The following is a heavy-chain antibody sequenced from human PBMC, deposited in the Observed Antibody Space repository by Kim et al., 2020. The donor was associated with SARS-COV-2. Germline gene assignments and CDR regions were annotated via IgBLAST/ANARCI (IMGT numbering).Heavy chain of an antibody. CDR2: INPNSGTT. J-gene: IGHJ4*02. Sequence: ASVKVSCKTSGYTFTGHYMHWFRQAPGQGLEWMGGINPNSGTTNYAQKFQGRVTVTRDTSISTGYMELSRLTSDDTALYYCARGGSQRFGYWGQGTLFTV. D-gene: IGHD3-16*01. V-gene: IGHV1-2*02. CDR3: ARGGSQRFGY. CDR1: GYTFTGHY.